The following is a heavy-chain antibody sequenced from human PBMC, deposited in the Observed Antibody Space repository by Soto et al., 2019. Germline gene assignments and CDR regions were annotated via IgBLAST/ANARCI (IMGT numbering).Heavy chain of an antibody. CDR3: ARDLVRGYGMDV. D-gene: IGHD3-10*01. CDR1: GFTFSGYW. CDR2: IISDGSST. V-gene: IGHV3-74*01. Sequence: PGGSLRLSCAASGFTFSGYWMHWVRQAPGKGLVWVSRIISDGSSTTYADSVKGRFTISRDNAKNTLYLQMNSLRAEDTAVYYCARDLVRGYGMDVWGQGTTVTVSS. J-gene: IGHJ6*02.